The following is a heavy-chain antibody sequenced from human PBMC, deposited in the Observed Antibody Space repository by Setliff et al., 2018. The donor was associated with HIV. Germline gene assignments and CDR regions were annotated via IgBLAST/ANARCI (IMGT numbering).Heavy chain of an antibody. CDR2: INHSGST. J-gene: IGHJ5*02. D-gene: IGHD6-19*01. CDR3: ARPHSGRGGGAYFDP. V-gene: IGHV4-39*01. CDR1: GASLTSGTFP. Sequence: PSETLSLTCSASGASLTSGTFPWSWVRQSPGRGLEWIGEINHSGSTYYNPSLKSRVAISVHTSKNQFSLQLRSVTAADTAVYYCARPHSGRGGGAYFDPWGQGILVTVSS.